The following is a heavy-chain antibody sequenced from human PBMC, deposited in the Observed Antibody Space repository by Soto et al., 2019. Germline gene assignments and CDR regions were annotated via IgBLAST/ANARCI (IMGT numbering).Heavy chain of an antibody. CDR2: IYYSGST. Sequence: QVQLQESGPGLVKPSQTLSLTCTVSGGSISSGGYYWSWIRQHPGKGLEWIGYIYYSGSTYYNPSPKSRITISVDTSKNQLYLKLSSVTAADTAVYYCARAGRLRWEYYFDYWGQGTLVTVSS. CDR3: ARAGRLRWEYYFDY. J-gene: IGHJ4*02. V-gene: IGHV4-31*03. CDR1: GGSISSGGYY. D-gene: IGHD4-17*01.